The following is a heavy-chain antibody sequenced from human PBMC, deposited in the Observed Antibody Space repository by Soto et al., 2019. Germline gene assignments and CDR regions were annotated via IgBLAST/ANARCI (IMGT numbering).Heavy chain of an antibody. D-gene: IGHD5-18*01. CDR1: GFTFDDYT. V-gene: IGHV3-43*01. CDR3: AKGTDRYSYGTFWY. Sequence: GGSLRLSCAASGFTFDDYTMHWVRQAPGKGLEWVSLISWDGGSTYYADSVKGRFTISRDNSKNSLYLQMNSLRTEDTALYYCAKGTDRYSYGTFWYWGQGTLVTVSS. CDR2: ISWDGGST. J-gene: IGHJ4*02.